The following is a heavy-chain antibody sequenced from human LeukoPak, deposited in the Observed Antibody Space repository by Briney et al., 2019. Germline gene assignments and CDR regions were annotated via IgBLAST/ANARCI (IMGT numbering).Heavy chain of an antibody. CDR2: INHSGST. Sequence: SETLSLTCAVYGGSFSGYYWSWISQPLGKGLEWIGEINHSGSTNYNPSLKSRVTISVDTSKNQFSLKLSSVTAADTAVYYCARKGRQKRAAAGKVFYFDYWGQGTLVTVSS. D-gene: IGHD6-13*01. CDR3: ARKGRQKRAAAGKVFYFDY. J-gene: IGHJ4*02. CDR1: GGSFSGYY. V-gene: IGHV4-34*01.